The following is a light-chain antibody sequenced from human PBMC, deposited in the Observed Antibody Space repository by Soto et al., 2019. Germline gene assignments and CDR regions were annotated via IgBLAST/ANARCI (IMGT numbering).Light chain of an antibody. CDR3: QKYSSVPV. CDR2: AAS. Sequence: DIQMTQSPTSLSASVGDRVTITCRASQGISNFVAWYQQKPGKAPKLLIYAASTLQSGVPSRFSGSGSVTEFTLTINSLQPEDVATYYCQKYSSVPVFGPGTKVEIK. V-gene: IGKV1-27*01. J-gene: IGKJ3*01. CDR1: QGISNF.